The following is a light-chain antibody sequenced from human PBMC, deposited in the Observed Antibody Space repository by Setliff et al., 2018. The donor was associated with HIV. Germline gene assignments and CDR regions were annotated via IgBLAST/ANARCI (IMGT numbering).Light chain of an antibody. CDR1: SSDVGGYNY. CDR3: VSYTSGQTLV. V-gene: IGLV2-14*03. J-gene: IGLJ2*01. Sequence: QSVLTQPASVSGSPGQSITISCTATSSDVGGYNYVSWYQHHPGKAPKLMIYNVSNRPSGVSDRFSGSKSGNAASLTISGLQAEDEADYYCVSYTSGQTLVFGGGTKVTVL. CDR2: NVS.